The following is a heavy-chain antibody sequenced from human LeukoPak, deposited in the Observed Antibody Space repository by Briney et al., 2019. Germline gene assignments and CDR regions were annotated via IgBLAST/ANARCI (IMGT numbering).Heavy chain of an antibody. CDR3: ARLDRPGGRTGDVFDI. V-gene: IGHV4-59*08. D-gene: IGHD3-22*01. J-gene: IGHJ3*02. CDR2: IDYTWNT. Sequence: PSETLSLTCTVSGGSISGYHCSWFRQPPGKGLEWIGYIDYTWNTNYSPSLKSRVTMSLDMSKNQFSLEMSSVTAAHTAMFYCARLDRPGGRTGDVFDIWGQGTMVTVSS. CDR1: GGSISGYH.